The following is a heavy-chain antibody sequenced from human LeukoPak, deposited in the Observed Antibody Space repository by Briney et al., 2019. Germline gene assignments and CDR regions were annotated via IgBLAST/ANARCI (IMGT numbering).Heavy chain of an antibody. CDR2: INHSGST. CDR1: GGSFSGYY. J-gene: IGHJ5*02. V-gene: IGHV4-34*01. CDR3: ARGGMVRGVTRWFDP. D-gene: IGHD3-10*01. Sequence: PSETLSLTCAVYGGSFSGYYWSWIRQPPGKGLEWIGEINHSGSTKYNPSLKSRVTISVDTSKNQFSLKLSSVTAADTAVYYCARGGMVRGVTRWFDPWGQGTLVTVSS.